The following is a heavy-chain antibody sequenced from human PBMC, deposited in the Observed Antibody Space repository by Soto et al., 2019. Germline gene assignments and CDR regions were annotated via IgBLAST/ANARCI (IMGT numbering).Heavy chain of an antibody. CDR2: IKQDGSEK. CDR1: GFTFSSYW. Sequence: GWSLRLSCAASGFTFSSYWMSWVRQAPGKGLEWVANIKQDGSEKYYVDSVKGRFTISRDNAKNSLYLQMNSLRAEDTAVYYCARDLESITAGGVHGNSNYYYYGMDVWGQGTTVTVSS. CDR3: ARDLESITAGGVHGNSNYYYYGMDV. J-gene: IGHJ6*02. V-gene: IGHV3-7*05. D-gene: IGHD3-3*01.